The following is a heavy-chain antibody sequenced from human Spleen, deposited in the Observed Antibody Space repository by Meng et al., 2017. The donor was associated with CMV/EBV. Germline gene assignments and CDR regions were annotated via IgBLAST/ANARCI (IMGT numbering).Heavy chain of an antibody. Sequence: GESLKISCVASGFSFNNYAMNWVRQAPGKGLEWVSVIYRGGGSTYYADSVKGRFAISRDNSKNTLYLQMNSLRAADTAVYYCTRSSSDYFDYWGQGTVVTVSS. J-gene: IGHJ4*02. CDR3: TRSSSDYFDY. D-gene: IGHD3-22*01. V-gene: IGHV3-23*03. CDR2: IYRGGGST. CDR1: GFSFNNYA.